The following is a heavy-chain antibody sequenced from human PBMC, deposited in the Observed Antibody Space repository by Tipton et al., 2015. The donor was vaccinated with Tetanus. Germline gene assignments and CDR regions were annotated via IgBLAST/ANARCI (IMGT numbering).Heavy chain of an antibody. D-gene: IGHD2-8*01. V-gene: IGHV3-21*01. CDR3: ARLQGMESKYYYYGMDV. Sequence: SLRLSCAASGFTFSSYSMNWVRQAPGKGLEWVSSISSSSSYIYYADSVKGRFTISRDNAKNSLYLQMNSLRAEDTAVYYCARLQGMESKYYYYGMDVWGQGTTVTVSS. CDR2: ISSSSSYI. CDR1: GFTFSSYS. J-gene: IGHJ6*02.